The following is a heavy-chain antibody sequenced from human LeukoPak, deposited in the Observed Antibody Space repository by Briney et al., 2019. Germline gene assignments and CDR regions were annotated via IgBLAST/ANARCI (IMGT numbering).Heavy chain of an antibody. V-gene: IGHV3-74*01. J-gene: IGHJ4*02. CDR3: ARGYINYPGY. Sequence: GGSLRLSCAASGFTFSSYWMHWVRQAPGKGLVWVSRVNSDGSTRNYADSVKGRFTISRDDAKNTLYLQMNSLGAEATAVYYCARGYINYPGYWGQGTVVTVSS. CDR2: VNSDGSTR. CDR1: GFTFSSYW. D-gene: IGHD4-11*01.